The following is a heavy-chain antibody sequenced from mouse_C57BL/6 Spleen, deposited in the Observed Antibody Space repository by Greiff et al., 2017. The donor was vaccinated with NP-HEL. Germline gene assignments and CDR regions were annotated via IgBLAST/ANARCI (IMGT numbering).Heavy chain of an antibody. CDR2: IYPGNSDT. CDR1: GYTFTSYW. CDR3: TTYGSSSY. D-gene: IGHD1-1*01. V-gene: IGHV1-5*01. Sequence: VQLKESGTVLARPGASVKMSCKPSGYTFTSYWMHWVKQRPGQGLEWIGAIYPGNSDTSYNQKFKGKAKLTAGTSASTAYMELSSLTNEDSAVYYCTTYGSSSYWGQGTTLTVSS. J-gene: IGHJ2*01.